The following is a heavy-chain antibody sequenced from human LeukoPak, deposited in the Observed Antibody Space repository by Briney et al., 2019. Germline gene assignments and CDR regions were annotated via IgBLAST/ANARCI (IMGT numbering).Heavy chain of an antibody. CDR3: AREVHGVDV. CDR2: IKQDGSEK. V-gene: IGHV3-7*01. J-gene: IGHJ6*02. CDR1: GFTFSSYR. Sequence: PGGSLRLSCAASGFTFSSYRMSWVRQAPGKGLEWVANIKQDGSEKYYVDSVKGRFTISRDNAKNSLYLQMNSLRAEDTAVYYCAREVHGVDVWGQGTTVTVSS.